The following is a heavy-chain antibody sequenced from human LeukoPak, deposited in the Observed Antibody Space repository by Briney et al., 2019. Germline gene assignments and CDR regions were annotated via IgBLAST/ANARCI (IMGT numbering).Heavy chain of an antibody. D-gene: IGHD1-26*01. CDR2: IYYSGST. V-gene: IGHV4-39*01. CDR1: GGSISSSNYY. Sequence: PSETLSLTCTVSGGSISSSNYYWGWIRQPPGKGLEWIGSIYYSGSTYYNPSLKSRVTISVDTSKNQFSLKLSSVTAADTAVYYCARRGGGSYSMGYYGMDVWGQGTTVTVSS. CDR3: ARRGGGSYSMGYYGMDV. J-gene: IGHJ6*02.